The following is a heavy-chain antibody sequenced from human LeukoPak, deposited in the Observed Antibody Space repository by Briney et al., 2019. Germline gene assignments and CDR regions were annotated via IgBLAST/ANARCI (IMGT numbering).Heavy chain of an antibody. Sequence: ASVKVSCKASGGTFSSYAISWVRQAPGQGLEWMGGFDPEDGETIYAQKFQGRVTMTEDTSTDTAYMELSSLRSEDTAVYYCATDQRDCSGGSCLGAFDIWGQGTMVTVSS. D-gene: IGHD2-15*01. CDR1: GGTFSSYA. CDR3: ATDQRDCSGGSCLGAFDI. CDR2: FDPEDGET. J-gene: IGHJ3*02. V-gene: IGHV1-24*01.